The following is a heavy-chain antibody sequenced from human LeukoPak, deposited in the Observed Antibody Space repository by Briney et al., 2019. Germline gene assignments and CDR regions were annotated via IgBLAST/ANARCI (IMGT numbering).Heavy chain of an antibody. CDR2: ISSSSSYI. CDR1: GFTFSSYS. J-gene: IGHJ4*02. V-gene: IGHV3-21*01. Sequence: GGSLRLSCAASGFTFSSYSMNWVRQAPGKGLEWVSSISSSSSYIYYADSVKGRFTISRGNAKNSLYLQMNSLRAEDTAVYYCARGAGIAAAGDYWGQGTLVTVSS. CDR3: ARGAGIAAAGDY. D-gene: IGHD6-13*01.